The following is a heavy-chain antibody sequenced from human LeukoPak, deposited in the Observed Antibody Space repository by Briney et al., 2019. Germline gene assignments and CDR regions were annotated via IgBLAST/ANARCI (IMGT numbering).Heavy chain of an antibody. CDR1: GDPISGSSHY. CDR3: ASRAQWLLRGNFDV. D-gene: IGHD6-19*01. CDR2: IHQSGTT. Sequence: PSETLSLTCTVSGDPISGSSHYWVWVRQPPGKGLEWIASIHQSGTTYYNPSLKSRASISVDTSANQFSLSLTSATAADTAVYYCASRAQWLLRGNFDVWGQGRLVAVSS. J-gene: IGHJ4*02. V-gene: IGHV4-39*01.